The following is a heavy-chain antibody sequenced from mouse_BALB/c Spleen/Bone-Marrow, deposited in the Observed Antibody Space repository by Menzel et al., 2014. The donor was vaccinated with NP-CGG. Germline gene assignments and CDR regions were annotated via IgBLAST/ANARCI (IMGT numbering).Heavy chain of an antibody. D-gene: IGHD3-1*01. Sequence: DVKLVESGGGLVKPGGSLKLSCAASGFTFSSYAMSWVRQSPEKRLEWVAEISSGGSYTSYPDTVTGRFTISRDNAKNTLYREMSSPRSEDTAMYYCARDSSGYFDYWGQGTTLTVSS. J-gene: IGHJ2*01. CDR1: GFTFSSYA. CDR3: ARDSSGYFDY. CDR2: ISSGGSYT. V-gene: IGHV5-9-4*01.